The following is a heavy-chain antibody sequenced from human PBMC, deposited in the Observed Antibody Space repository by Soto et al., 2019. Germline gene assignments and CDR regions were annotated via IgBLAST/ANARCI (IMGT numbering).Heavy chain of an antibody. D-gene: IGHD6-13*01. V-gene: IGHV4-59*01. CDR3: ASGTMSTIAAPDS. J-gene: IGHJ4*02. CDR2: IYYTGGT. Sequence: PSETLSLTCNVSGVTIRGYYWNWIRQPPGKTLEWIGSIYYTGGTNYNPSLKSRVTISVDTSKNHLSLKLNSLTAADTAVYYCASGTMSTIAAPDSWGQGPMVTVSS. CDR1: GVTIRGYY.